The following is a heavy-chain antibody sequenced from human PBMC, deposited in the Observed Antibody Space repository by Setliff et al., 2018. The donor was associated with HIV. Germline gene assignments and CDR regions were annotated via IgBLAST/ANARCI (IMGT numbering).Heavy chain of an antibody. CDR3: ASQPLQIGGATA. D-gene: IGHD5-12*01. CDR1: GYSFANYW. J-gene: IGHJ5*02. V-gene: IGHV5-51*01. CDR2: IYPTDSDT. Sequence: GESLKISCKGSGYSFANYWIAWVRQVPGKGLEWMGIIYPTDSDTRYSPSFQGQVTISADTSISTAYLQWSSLKASDTAMYYCASQPLQIGGATAWGQGTLVTVSS.